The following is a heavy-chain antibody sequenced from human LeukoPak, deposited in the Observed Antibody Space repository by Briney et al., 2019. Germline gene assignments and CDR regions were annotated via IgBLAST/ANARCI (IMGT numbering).Heavy chain of an antibody. D-gene: IGHD3-22*01. CDR1: GFTFSSYA. Sequence: GGSLRLSCAASGFTFSSYAMSWVRQAPGKGLEWVSAISGSGGSTYYADSVKGRSTISRDNSKNTLYLQMNSLRAEDTAVYYCALRDSSGYYFDYWGQGTLVTVSS. CDR3: ALRDSSGYYFDY. V-gene: IGHV3-23*01. J-gene: IGHJ4*02. CDR2: ISGSGGST.